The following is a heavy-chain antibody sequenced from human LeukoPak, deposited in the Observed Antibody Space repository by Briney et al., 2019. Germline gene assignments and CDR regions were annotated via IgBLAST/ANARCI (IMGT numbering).Heavy chain of an antibody. CDR2: IYYSGST. CDR1: GGSISSYY. V-gene: IGHV4-59*08. J-gene: IGHJ3*02. CDR3: ARHRTGWSSGDAFDI. Sequence: PSETLSLTCTVSGGSISSYYWSWIRQPPGKGLEWIGYIYYSGSTNYNPSLKSRVTMSVDTSKNQFSLKLSSVTAADTAVYYCARHRTGWSSGDAFDIWGQGTMVTVSS. D-gene: IGHD3/OR15-3a*01.